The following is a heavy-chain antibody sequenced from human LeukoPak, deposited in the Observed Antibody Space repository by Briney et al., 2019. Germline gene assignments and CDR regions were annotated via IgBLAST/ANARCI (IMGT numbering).Heavy chain of an antibody. CDR2: IQYDASDK. CDR1: GFTFSYYA. V-gene: IGHV3-30*02. CDR3: ARRGVYGSGAFYLDY. J-gene: IGHJ4*02. Sequence: PGGSLRLSCAASGFTFSYYAMHWVRQAPGKGLEWVAFIQYDASDKYYADSVKGRFTISRDNSKNTLSLQMNSLRAEDTAVYYCARRGVYGSGAFYLDYWGQGTLVTVSS. D-gene: IGHD3-10*01.